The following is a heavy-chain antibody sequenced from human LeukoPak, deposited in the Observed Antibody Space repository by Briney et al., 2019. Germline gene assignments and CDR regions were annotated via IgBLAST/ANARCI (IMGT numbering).Heavy chain of an antibody. Sequence: PGGSLRLSCAASGFTFSNAWMSWVRQAPGKGLEWVGRIKSKTDGGTTDYAAPVKGRFTISRDDSKNTLYLQMNSLKTEDTAVYYCTTGRTPFNGDTAVALDYWGQGTLVTVSS. CDR3: TTGRTPFNGDTAVALDY. J-gene: IGHJ4*02. D-gene: IGHD5-18*01. CDR1: GFTFSNAW. CDR2: IKSKTDGGTT. V-gene: IGHV3-15*01.